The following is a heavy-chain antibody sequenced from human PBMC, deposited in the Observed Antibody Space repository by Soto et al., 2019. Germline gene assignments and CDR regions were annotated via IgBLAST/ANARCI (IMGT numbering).Heavy chain of an antibody. Sequence: GASVKVSCKASGYTFTSYYMHWVRQAPGQGLEWMGIINPSGGSTSYAQKFQGRVTMTRDTSTSTVYMELSSLRSEDTAVYYCARGYCSGGSCYTDKYNWFDPWGQGTLVTVSS. V-gene: IGHV1-46*01. J-gene: IGHJ5*02. D-gene: IGHD2-15*01. CDR2: INPSGGST. CDR1: GYTFTSYY. CDR3: ARGYCSGGSCYTDKYNWFDP.